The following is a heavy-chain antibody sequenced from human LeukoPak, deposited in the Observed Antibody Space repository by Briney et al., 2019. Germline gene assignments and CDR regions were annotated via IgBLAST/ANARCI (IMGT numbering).Heavy chain of an antibody. J-gene: IGHJ4*02. D-gene: IGHD2-15*01. CDR1: GYTFTSYG. V-gene: IGHV1-18*01. CDR2: ISAYNGNT. CDR3: ARALSISGGTCYDY. Sequence: ASVKVSCKASGYTFTSYGISWVRQAPGQGREWMGWISAYNGNTNYAQKLQGRVTMTTDTSTSTTYMELRSLRSDDTAVYYCARALSISGGTCYDYWGQGSLVTVSS.